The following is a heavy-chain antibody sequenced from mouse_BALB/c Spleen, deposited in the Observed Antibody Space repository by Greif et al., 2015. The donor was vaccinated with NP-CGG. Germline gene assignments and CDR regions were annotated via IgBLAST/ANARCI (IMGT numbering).Heavy chain of an antibody. J-gene: IGHJ2*01. CDR3: ARSGGTGLRPFFDY. CDR1: GYTFTSYV. Sequence: VQLQQSGPELVKPGASVKMSCKASGYTFTSYVMHWVKQKPGQGLEWIGYINPYNDGTKYNEKFKGKATLTSDKSPSTAYMELSSLTSEDSAVYYCARSGGTGLRPFFDYWGQGTTLTVSS. CDR2: INPYNDGT. D-gene: IGHD2-4*01. V-gene: IGHV1-14*01.